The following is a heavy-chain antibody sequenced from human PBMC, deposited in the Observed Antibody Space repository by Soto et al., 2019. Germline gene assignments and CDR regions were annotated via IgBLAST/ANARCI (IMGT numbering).Heavy chain of an antibody. CDR3: ARGRYGDY. V-gene: IGHV1-18*01. J-gene: IGHJ4*02. CDR2: ISAHNGNT. D-gene: IGHD1-1*01. CDR1: GYAFTTYG. Sequence: QVHLVQSGAEVKKPGASVKVSCQASGYAFTTYGITWGRQAPGQGLEWMGWISAHNGNTNYAQKLQGRVTVTRDTSTSTAYMELRSLRSDDTAVYYCARGRYGDYWGQGALVTVSS.